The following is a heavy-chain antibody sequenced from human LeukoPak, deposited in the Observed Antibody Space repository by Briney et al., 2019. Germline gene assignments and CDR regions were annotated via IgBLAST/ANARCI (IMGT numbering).Heavy chain of an antibody. D-gene: IGHD2-15*01. Sequence: SETLSLACTVSGGSISSYYWSWIRQPPGKGLEWIGYIYYSGNSNYNPSLKSRVTISADTSKNEFSLKLSSVTAADTAVYYCATRSTGVAATFDSWGQGALVTVSS. CDR2: IYYSGNS. CDR1: GGSISSYY. V-gene: IGHV4-59*01. CDR3: ATRSTGVAATFDS. J-gene: IGHJ4*02.